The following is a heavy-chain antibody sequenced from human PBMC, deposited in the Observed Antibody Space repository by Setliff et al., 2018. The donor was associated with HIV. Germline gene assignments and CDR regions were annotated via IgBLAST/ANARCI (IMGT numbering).Heavy chain of an antibody. CDR2: VDHNRNT. CDR1: GGSFSDYF. CDR3: ASFFVTTVTNQDY. J-gene: IGHJ4*02. V-gene: IGHV4-34*01. D-gene: IGHD4-17*01. Sequence: SETLSLTCAVYGGSFSDYFWSWIRQPPGKGLEWIGEVDHNRNTYYKPSLGSRVTISLDTAKNQFSLRLTSVTAADTAMYYCASFFVTTVTNQDYWGQGTPVTVSS.